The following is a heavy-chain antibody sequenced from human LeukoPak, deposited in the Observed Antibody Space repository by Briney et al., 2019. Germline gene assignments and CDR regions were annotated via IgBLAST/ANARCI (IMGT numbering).Heavy chain of an antibody. CDR1: GGSISSGSYY. J-gene: IGHJ5*02. V-gene: IGHV4-61*02. CDR3: ARVLYYYDSSGYSFLRPDNWFDP. CDR2: IYTSGST. Sequence: SETLSLTCTVSGGSISSGSYYWSWIRQPAGKGLEWIGRIYTSGSTNYNPSLKSRVTISVDTSKNQFSLKLSSVTAADTAVYYCARVLYYYDSSGYSFLRPDNWFDPWGQGTLVTVSS. D-gene: IGHD3-22*01.